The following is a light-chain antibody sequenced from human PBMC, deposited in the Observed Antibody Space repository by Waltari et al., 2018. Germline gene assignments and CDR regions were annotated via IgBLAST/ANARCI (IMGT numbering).Light chain of an antibody. V-gene: IGKV3-15*01. J-gene: IGKJ4*01. CDR3: QQYNNWPPLT. Sequence: EIVMTQTPATLSVSPGERATLSCRASQSVSSNLAWYQQKPGKAPRLLIYDASTRDTGIPDRFSGSGSGTEFTLTISSLQSEDFAFYYCQQYNNWPPLTFGGGTKVEIK. CDR1: QSVSSN. CDR2: DAS.